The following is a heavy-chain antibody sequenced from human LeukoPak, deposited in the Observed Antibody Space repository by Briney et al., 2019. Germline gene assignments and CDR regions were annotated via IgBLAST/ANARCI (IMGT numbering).Heavy chain of an antibody. Sequence: SEALSLTCTVSRGSLNNFFRSWVREPAGKGREWIGRIYTTGSTNYNPSPPSRVTLSADTSKNQFSLMLSSVTAAATAVYFYARGDSSGWWDFDYWGQGTLVTVSS. CDR1: RGSLNNFF. CDR3: ARGDSSGWWDFDY. J-gene: IGHJ4*02. CDR2: IYTTGST. D-gene: IGHD6-19*01. V-gene: IGHV4-4*07.